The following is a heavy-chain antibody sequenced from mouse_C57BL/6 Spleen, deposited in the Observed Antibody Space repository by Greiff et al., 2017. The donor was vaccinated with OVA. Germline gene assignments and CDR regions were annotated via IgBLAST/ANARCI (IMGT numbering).Heavy chain of an antibody. CDR1: GFTFSSYA. CDR3: AREERIYYGNYGGAMDY. Sequence: EVQLQESGGGLVKPGGSLKLSCAASGFTFSSYAMSWVRQTPEKRLEWVATISDGGSYTYYPDNVKGRFTISRDNAKNHLYLQMSHLKSEDTAMYYCAREERIYYGNYGGAMDYWGQGTSVTVSS. J-gene: IGHJ4*01. D-gene: IGHD2-1*01. V-gene: IGHV5-4*01. CDR2: ISDGGSYT.